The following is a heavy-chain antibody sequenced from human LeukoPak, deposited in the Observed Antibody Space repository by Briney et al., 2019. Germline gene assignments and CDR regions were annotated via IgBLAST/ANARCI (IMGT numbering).Heavy chain of an antibody. CDR2: INHSGST. CDR1: GESFSGYY. Sequence: PSETLSLTCTVYGESFSGYYWSWIRQPPGKGLEWIGEINHSGSTHYNPSLKGRVTISLDTSKNQFSLKLSSVTAADTAVYYCARVLNCSGGSCYLFILDYWGQGTLVTVSS. J-gene: IGHJ4*02. CDR3: ARVLNCSGGSCYLFILDY. V-gene: IGHV4-34*01. D-gene: IGHD2-15*01.